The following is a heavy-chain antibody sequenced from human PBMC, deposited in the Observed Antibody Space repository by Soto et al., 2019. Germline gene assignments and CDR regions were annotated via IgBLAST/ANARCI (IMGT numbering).Heavy chain of an antibody. D-gene: IGHD5-18*01. CDR2: IFHSGNT. J-gene: IGHJ3*02. CDR1: GGSISSGGYS. CDR3: ARIDVDTTSYSVIAFDI. Sequence: QLQLQESGSGLVKPSQTQYLNCAVPGGSISSGGYSWRWIRQPPGKGLEWIGYIFHSGNTYYNPSLNSRGTISVDRSTNQFSIHLSAVTAADTAVYYCARIDVDTTSYSVIAFDIWGQGKMFTVS. V-gene: IGHV4-30-2*01.